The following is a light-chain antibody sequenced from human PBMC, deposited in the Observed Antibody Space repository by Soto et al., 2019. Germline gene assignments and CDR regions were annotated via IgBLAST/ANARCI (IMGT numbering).Light chain of an antibody. CDR2: DAS. CDR3: QQDNSYQT. J-gene: IGKJ1*01. CDR1: QTISIW. V-gene: IGKV1-5*01. Sequence: DIQMTQSPSTLSASVGDRVTITCRARQTISIWLAWYQQKPGKAPKLLIYDASILESGVPSRFSGSGSGTEYTLTISRLQPDGFANYYCQQDNSYQTFGQGTKVEIK.